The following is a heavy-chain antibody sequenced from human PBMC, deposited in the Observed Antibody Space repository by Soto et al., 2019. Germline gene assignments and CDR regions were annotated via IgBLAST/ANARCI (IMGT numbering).Heavy chain of an antibody. CDR3: AGDLVVVAPDLDY. V-gene: IGHV3-33*01. Sequence: QVQLVESGGGVVQPGRSLRLSCAASGFTFSRYGMHWVRQAPGKGLEWVAVIWHDGSKSYYADSVKGRFAISRDDSKSTLYMQMNSLRAEDTAVYYCAGDLVVVAPDLDYWGQGTLVIVSS. CDR1: GFTFSRYG. D-gene: IGHD5-12*01. CDR2: IWHDGSKS. J-gene: IGHJ4*02.